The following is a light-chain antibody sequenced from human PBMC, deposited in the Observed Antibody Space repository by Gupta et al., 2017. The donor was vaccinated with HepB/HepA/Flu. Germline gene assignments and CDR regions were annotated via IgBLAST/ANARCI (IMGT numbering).Light chain of an antibody. CDR3: QQNSLIPFT. CDR2: DAV. Sequence: DIQVTQSPSSLSGRVGDRVSITCRTSQNIQKSLNWFQQKSGEAPKLLIYDAVSLTPGVPSRFRGSGSGTLFILTINDLHTEDFAAYFCQQNSLIPFTFGQGTKLE. J-gene: IGKJ2*01. CDR1: QNIQKS. V-gene: IGKV1-39*01.